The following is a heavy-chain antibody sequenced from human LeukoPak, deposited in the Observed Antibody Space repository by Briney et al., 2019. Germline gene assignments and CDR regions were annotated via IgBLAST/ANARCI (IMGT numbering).Heavy chain of an antibody. CDR2: INGDGTST. CDR3: ARGGSSGNYCFNY. CDR1: GFTFSNYW. D-gene: IGHD3-22*01. J-gene: IGHJ4*02. Sequence: PGGSLRLSCAASGFTFSNYWMHWVRQAPGKGLVWVSRINGDGTSTSYADYLKGRLTISRDSAKNTLYLQVNSLRAEDTAVYYCARGGSSGNYCFNYWGQGTLVTVSS. V-gene: IGHV3-74*01.